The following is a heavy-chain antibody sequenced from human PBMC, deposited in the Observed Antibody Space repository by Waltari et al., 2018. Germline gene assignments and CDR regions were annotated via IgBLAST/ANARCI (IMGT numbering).Heavy chain of an antibody. CDR3: ASNAYPDYGDEGYYFDY. CDR2: IYYSGST. J-gene: IGHJ4*02. Sequence: QLQLQESGPGLVKPSETLSLTCTVSGGSISSSSYYWGWIRQPPGKGLEWIGSIYYSGSTYYNPSRKSRVTISVDTSKNQFSLKLSSVTAADTAVYYCASNAYPDYGDEGYYFDYWGQGTLVTVSS. V-gene: IGHV4-39*07. D-gene: IGHD4-17*01. CDR1: GGSISSSSYY.